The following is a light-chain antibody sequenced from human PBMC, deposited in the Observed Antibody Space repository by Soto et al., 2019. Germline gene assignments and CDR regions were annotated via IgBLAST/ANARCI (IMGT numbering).Light chain of an antibody. CDR3: QHYNSYSEA. V-gene: IGKV1-5*03. Sequence: QMTQSPSSLSAYVGDRITITCRASRDIGSDLSWYQQKPGKAPKLLIYKAPTLKSGVPSRFSGSGSGTEFTLTISSLQPDDFATYYCQHYNSYSEAFGQGTKVDIK. J-gene: IGKJ1*01. CDR1: RDIGSD. CDR2: KAP.